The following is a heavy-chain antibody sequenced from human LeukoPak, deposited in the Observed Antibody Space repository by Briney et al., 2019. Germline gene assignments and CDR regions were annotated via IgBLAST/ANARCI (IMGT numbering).Heavy chain of an antibody. CDR2: SYPGDSDT. V-gene: IGHV5-51*01. CDR1: GYSFTSYW. J-gene: IGHJ5*02. CDR3: ARQRFTTRAYAGNWFDP. D-gene: IGHD3-16*01. Sequence: PGESLKISCKGSGYSFTSYWIGWVRQMPGKGLEWMGISYPGDSDTRYSPSFQGQVTISADKSISTAYLQWSSLKASDTAMYYCARQRFTTRAYAGNWFDPWGQGTLVTVSS.